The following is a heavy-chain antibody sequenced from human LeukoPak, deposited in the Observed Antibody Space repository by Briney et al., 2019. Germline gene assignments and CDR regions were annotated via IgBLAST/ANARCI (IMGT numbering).Heavy chain of an antibody. Sequence: SETLSLTCTASGGSVSSGSYYWSWIRQPPGKGLEWIGYIYYSGSTNHNPSLKSRITISVDTSKNQFSLKLSSVTAADTAVYYCAKGDYDILTGSGAFDIWGQGTMVTVSS. J-gene: IGHJ3*02. CDR2: IYYSGST. V-gene: IGHV4-61*01. CDR3: AKGDYDILTGSGAFDI. CDR1: GGSVSSGSYY. D-gene: IGHD3-9*01.